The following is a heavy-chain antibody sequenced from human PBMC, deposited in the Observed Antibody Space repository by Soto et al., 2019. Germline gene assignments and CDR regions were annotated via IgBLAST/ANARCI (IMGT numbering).Heavy chain of an antibody. CDR2: MSYDGSKK. CDR1: GFTFSSYA. D-gene: IGHD6-13*01. V-gene: IGHV3-30-3*01. Sequence: GGSLRLSCAASGFTFSSYAMHWVRQAPGKGLEWVALMSYDGSKKFYADSVKGRFTISRDNSKNTLYLQMNSLRAEDTAVYYCAREFSSSSRWGYYYYGMDVWGQGTTVTVSS. J-gene: IGHJ6*02. CDR3: AREFSSSSRWGYYYYGMDV.